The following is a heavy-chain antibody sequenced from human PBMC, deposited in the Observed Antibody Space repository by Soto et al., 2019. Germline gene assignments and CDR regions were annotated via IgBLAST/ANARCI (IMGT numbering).Heavy chain of an antibody. V-gene: IGHV4-59*01. Sequence: QVQLQESGPGLVRPSETLSLTCSISGGSISDYQWNWIRQPPGKGLEWIGYIYYSGRTNYNPSLKSRVTISLDTSTKLFSLRLTSVTAADTAVYYCARMRGLGEISPYFDYWVQGTLVTVSS. CDR2: IYYSGRT. D-gene: IGHD3-16*02. CDR3: ARMRGLGEISPYFDY. CDR1: GGSISDYQ. J-gene: IGHJ4*02.